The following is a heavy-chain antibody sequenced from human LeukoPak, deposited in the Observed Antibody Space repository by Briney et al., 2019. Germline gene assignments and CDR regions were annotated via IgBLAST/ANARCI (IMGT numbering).Heavy chain of an antibody. CDR2: ISWDGGST. V-gene: IGHV3-43D*03. Sequence: GGSLRLSCAASGFTFDDYAMHWVRQAPGKGLEWVSLISWDGGSTYYADSVKGRFTISRDNSKNSLYLQMNSLRAEDTALYYCAKAVAGRKYYYYYYMDVWGKGTTVTVSS. CDR3: AKAVAGRKYYYYYYMDV. D-gene: IGHD6-19*01. J-gene: IGHJ6*03. CDR1: GFTFDDYA.